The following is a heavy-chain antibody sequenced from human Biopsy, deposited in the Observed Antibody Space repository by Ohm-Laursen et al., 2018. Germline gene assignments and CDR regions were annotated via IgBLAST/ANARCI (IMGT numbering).Heavy chain of an antibody. D-gene: IGHD3-22*01. V-gene: IGHV4-4*07. Sequence: SETLSLTCIVSGGSLSSYYWSWIRQPAGKGLEWIGRIYSSGSTNYNPSLKSRVTLSMDTSKRQFSLKLSFVTAADTAVYYCARGTPEYYSSRYYLDAFDIWGQGTKVTASS. CDR2: IYSSGST. CDR1: GGSLSSYY. CDR3: ARGTPEYYSSRYYLDAFDI. J-gene: IGHJ3*02.